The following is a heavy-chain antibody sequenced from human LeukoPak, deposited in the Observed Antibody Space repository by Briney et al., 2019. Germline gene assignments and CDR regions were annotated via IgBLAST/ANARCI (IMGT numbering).Heavy chain of an antibody. CDR1: GGSMSSFY. Sequence: KASETLSLTCTVSGGSMSSFYWSWIRQPPGKGLEWIGYISYSGGTNYNPSLKSRVTISVDTSKNQFSLRLSSVTAADTAVYYCARYDSSGLGYWGQGNLVTVSS. CDR3: ARYDSSGLGY. J-gene: IGHJ4*02. V-gene: IGHV4-59*08. CDR2: ISYSGGT. D-gene: IGHD3-22*01.